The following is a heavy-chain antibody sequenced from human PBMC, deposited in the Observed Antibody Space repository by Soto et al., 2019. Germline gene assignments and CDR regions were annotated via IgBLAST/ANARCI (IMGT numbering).Heavy chain of an antibody. Sequence: SGPTLVNPTQTLTLTCTFSWFSLSTSGMRVSWIRQPPGKALEWLARIDWDDDKFYSTSLKTRLTISKDTSKNQVVLTMTNMDPVDTATYYCARGGYSYGRRGYYYYGMDVWGQGTTVTVSS. J-gene: IGHJ6*02. CDR2: IDWDDDK. CDR3: ARGGYSYGRRGYYYYGMDV. D-gene: IGHD5-18*01. CDR1: WFSLSTSGMR. V-gene: IGHV2-70*04.